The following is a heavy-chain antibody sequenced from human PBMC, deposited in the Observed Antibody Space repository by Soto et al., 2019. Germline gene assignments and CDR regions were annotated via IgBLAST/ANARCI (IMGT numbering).Heavy chain of an antibody. CDR1: RYIFTNYG. Sequence: QVQLVQSGVEVREPGASVKVSCKAVRYIFTNYGVSWVRQAPGQGLEWMGWITTYNRNTENAQKCQGRATMTTDTSTSTAQEELGSLRADDSAIYYCARSLTRDGMDVWGQGTTVTVSS. CDR3: ARSLTRDGMDV. J-gene: IGHJ6*02. V-gene: IGHV1-18*01. CDR2: ITTYNRNT.